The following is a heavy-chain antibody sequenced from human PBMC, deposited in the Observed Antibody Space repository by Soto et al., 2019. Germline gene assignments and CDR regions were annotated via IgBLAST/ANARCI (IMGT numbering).Heavy chain of an antibody. V-gene: IGHV6-1*01. D-gene: IGHD3-10*01. Sequence: SXTLSLPFAVSVDSVSSNSAAWRWIRQSPSRGLEWLGRTYYRSKWYNDYAVSVKSRITINPDTSKNQFSLQLNSVTPEDTAVYYCPRDEGSESDSKKINLFEPWGHITLISLSS. CDR1: VDSVSSNSAA. J-gene: IGHJ5*02. CDR2: TYYRSKWYN. CDR3: PRDEGSESDSKKINLFEP.